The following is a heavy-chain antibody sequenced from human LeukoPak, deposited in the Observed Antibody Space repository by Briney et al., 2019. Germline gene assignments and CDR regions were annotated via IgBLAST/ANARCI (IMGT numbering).Heavy chain of an antibody. CDR1: GGSISSSNW. J-gene: IGHJ6*03. CDR2: IYHSGST. D-gene: IGHD3-10*01. V-gene: IGHV4-4*02. Sequence: SETLSLTCAVSGGSISSSNWWSWVRQPPGKGLEWIGEIYHSGSTNYNPSLKSRVTISVDTSKNQFSLKLSSVTAADTAVYYCARLRSHYYGSGSYSRPWYYMDVWGKGTTVTVSS. CDR3: ARLRSHYYGSGSYSRPWYYMDV.